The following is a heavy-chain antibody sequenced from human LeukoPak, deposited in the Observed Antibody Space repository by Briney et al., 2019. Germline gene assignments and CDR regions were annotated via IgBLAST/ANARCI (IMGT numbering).Heavy chain of an antibody. D-gene: IGHD3-10*01. V-gene: IGHV3-23*01. CDR2: ISSTSAST. CDR3: AKSAVVRGTTGTFDY. Sequence: GGSLRLSCVASGFTFSNYAMNWVRQAPGRGLEWVSGISSTSASTYYIDSVKGRFTISRDNSKNTLYLQMNSLGAEDTAVYYCAKSAVVRGTTGTFDYWGQGTLVTVSS. CDR1: GFTFSNYA. J-gene: IGHJ4*02.